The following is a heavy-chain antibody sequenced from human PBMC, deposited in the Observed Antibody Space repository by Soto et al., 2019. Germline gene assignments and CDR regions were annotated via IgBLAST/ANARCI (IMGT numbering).Heavy chain of an antibody. CDR3: ASGVLGSGSYYNPHIRDYYGMDV. CDR1: GGTFSSYA. J-gene: IGHJ6*02. D-gene: IGHD3-10*01. CDR2: IIPIFGTA. Sequence: QVQLVQSGAEVKKPGSSVKVSCKASGGTFSSYAISWVRQAPGQGLVWMGGIIPIFGTANYAQKFKGRVTITADESTSTAYVELSSLRSEDTGVYDCASGVLGSGSYYNPHIRDYYGMDVWGQGTTVTVSS. V-gene: IGHV1-69*01.